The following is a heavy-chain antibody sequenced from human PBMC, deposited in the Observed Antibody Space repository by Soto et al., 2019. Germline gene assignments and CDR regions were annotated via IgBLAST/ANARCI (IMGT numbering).Heavy chain of an antibody. V-gene: IGHV1-2*02. Sequence: GSSVKVSCTASGYTFTGYYMHWVRQAPGQGLEWMGWINPNSGGTNYAQKFQGRVTMTRDPSINTAYMELGRLRSDDTAVYDCARDFKGRGYSSTSYSCGWIAIDPWGQGTLVTVSS. CDR3: ARDFKGRGYSSTSYSCGWIAIDP. CDR2: INPNSGGT. J-gene: IGHJ5*02. CDR1: GYTFTGYY. D-gene: IGHD6-19*01.